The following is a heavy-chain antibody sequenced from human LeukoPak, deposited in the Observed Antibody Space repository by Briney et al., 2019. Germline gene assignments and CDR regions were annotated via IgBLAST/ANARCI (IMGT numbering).Heavy chain of an antibody. CDR3: ARDPYYYDSSGYYYHYMDV. CDR2: INPNSGGT. Sequence: GASVKVSCKASGYTFTGYYMHWVRQAPGQGLEWMGWINPNSGGTNYAQKFQGRVTMTRDTSISTAYMELSRLRSDDTAVYYCARDPYYYDSSGYYYHYMDVWGKGTTVTVSS. CDR1: GYTFTGYY. J-gene: IGHJ6*03. V-gene: IGHV1-2*02. D-gene: IGHD3-22*01.